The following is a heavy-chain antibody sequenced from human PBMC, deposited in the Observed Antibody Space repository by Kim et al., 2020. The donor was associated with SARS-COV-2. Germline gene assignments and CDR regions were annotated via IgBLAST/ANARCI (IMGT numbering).Heavy chain of an antibody. CDR2: INHSGST. D-gene: IGHD3-10*01. V-gene: IGHV4-34*01. Sequence: SETLSLTCAVYGGSFSGYYWSWIRQPPGKGLEWIGEINHSGSTNYNPSLKSRVTISVDTSKNQFSLKLSSVTAADTAVYYCARRGVYYFDYWGQGTLVTV. CDR3: ARRGVYYFDY. J-gene: IGHJ4*02. CDR1: GGSFSGYY.